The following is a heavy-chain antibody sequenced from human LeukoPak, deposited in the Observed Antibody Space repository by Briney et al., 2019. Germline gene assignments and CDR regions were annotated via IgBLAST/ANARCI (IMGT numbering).Heavy chain of an antibody. Sequence: ASVKVSCKASGYTFTNYDVNWVRQAPGQGLEWMGIINPSGGSTSYAQKFQGRVTMTRDTSTSTVYMELSSLRSEDTAVYYCAREYCSGGSCYSVRYYFDYWGQGTLVTVSS. CDR2: INPSGGST. V-gene: IGHV1-46*01. CDR3: AREYCSGGSCYSVRYYFDY. D-gene: IGHD2-15*01. J-gene: IGHJ4*02. CDR1: GYTFTNYD.